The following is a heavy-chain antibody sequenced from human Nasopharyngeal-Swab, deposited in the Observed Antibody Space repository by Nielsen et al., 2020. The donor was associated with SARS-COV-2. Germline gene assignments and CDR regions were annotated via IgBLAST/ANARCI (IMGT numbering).Heavy chain of an antibody. D-gene: IGHD6-19*01. CDR2: IKRKADGGTV. CDR3: TTLHRTGWF. V-gene: IGHV3-15*01. Sequence: GESLKISCAASGFVFSSVWMCWVRQAPGKGLEWVGRIKRKADGGTVESATAVRGRFSISRDDSSNTLFLHMKRLKTEDTAVYYCTTLHRTGWFWGQGTLVTVSS. CDR1: GFVFSSVW. J-gene: IGHJ4*02.